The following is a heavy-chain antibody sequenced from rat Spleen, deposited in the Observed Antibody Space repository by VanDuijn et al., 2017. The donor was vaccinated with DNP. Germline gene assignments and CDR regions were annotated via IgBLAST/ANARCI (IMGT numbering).Heavy chain of an antibody. CDR3: ARWEGINAY. V-gene: IGHV2S18*01. Sequence: QVQLKESGPGLVQPSETLSLTCTVSGFSLTSFNIHWVRQHSGKSLEWIGRMWSDGDTSYNSAFTSRLSISRDTSKSQVFLKMNSLQTEDTAMYFCARWEGINAYWGQGTLVTVSS. CDR1: GFSLTSFN. D-gene: IGHD1-11*01. CDR2: MWSDGDT. J-gene: IGHJ3*01.